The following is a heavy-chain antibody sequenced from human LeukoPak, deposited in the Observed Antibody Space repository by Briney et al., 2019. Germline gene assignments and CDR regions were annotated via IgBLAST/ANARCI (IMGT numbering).Heavy chain of an antibody. CDR2: INPLRGGT. Sequence: ASVKVSCKASGYTFTVYYMHWVRQAPGQGLEWMGRINPLRGGTNSAQKFSGRVTMSRDTSISTAYMELSRLRSDDTAVYYCASDPVYCSGGSCYFFGAFDIWGQGTMVTVSS. CDR3: ASDPVYCSGGSCYFFGAFDI. D-gene: IGHD2-15*01. V-gene: IGHV1-2*02. CDR1: GYTFTVYY. J-gene: IGHJ3*02.